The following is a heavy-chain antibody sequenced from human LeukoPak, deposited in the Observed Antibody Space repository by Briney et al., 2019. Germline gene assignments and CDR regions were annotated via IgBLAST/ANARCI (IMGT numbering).Heavy chain of an antibody. CDR3: ARAPDGYYYYYMDV. Sequence: GGSLRLSCAASGFTFSSYWMSWVRQAPGKGLEWVANIKQDGSEKYYVDSVKGRFTISRDNAKNSLYLQMNSLRAEDTAVYYSARAPDGYYYYYMDVWGKGTTVTVSS. V-gene: IGHV3-7*01. J-gene: IGHJ6*03. CDR1: GFTFSSYW. D-gene: IGHD1-14*01. CDR2: IKQDGSEK.